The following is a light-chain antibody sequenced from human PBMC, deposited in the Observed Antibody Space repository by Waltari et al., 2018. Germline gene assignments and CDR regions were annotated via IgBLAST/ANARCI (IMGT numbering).Light chain of an antibody. Sequence: VVLTQSPVTLSLSPGETATPSCRASQTIGTYLAWYQHKLGQSPRLLIYDASTRATGIPAKFSGSGSGTDFTLTISGLEAEDSAIYYCQQRYNWPPLTFGGGTKVQTK. V-gene: IGKV3-11*01. CDR2: DAS. J-gene: IGKJ4*01. CDR1: QTIGTY. CDR3: QQRYNWPPLT.